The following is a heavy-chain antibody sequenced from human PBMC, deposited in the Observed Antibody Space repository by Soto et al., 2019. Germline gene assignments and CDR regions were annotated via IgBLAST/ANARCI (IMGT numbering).Heavy chain of an antibody. CDR3: ARNEDSSTLSYYGMGV. CDR2: IVPIFGTA. CDR1: GGPFSSYA. Sequence: QVQLLQSEAEVKKPGSSVKVSCNASGGPFSSYAITWVRHAPGQGLGWMGRIVPIFGTANYNQKFRGRVAMTAEASTSTAALELSSLSSEDPAVDYWARNEDSSTLSYYGMGVWGQGTTVRVS. D-gene: IGHD1-1*01. V-gene: IGHV1-69*01. J-gene: IGHJ6*02.